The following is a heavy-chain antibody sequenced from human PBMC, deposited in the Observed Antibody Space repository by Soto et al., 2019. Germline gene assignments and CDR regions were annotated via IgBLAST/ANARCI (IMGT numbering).Heavy chain of an antibody. D-gene: IGHD6-13*01. J-gene: IGHJ4*02. V-gene: IGHV3-23*01. CDR3: AKLSRIAAAGSPDQ. CDR1: GFTFRNYA. CDR2: VSGAGDST. Sequence: GGSLRLSCAASGFTFRNYAMIWVRQAPEKGLEWVSVVSGAGDSTYYADSVKGRFTISRDNSKNTLYLQMNSLRADDSAVYYCAKLSRIAAAGSPDQWGQGALVTVSS.